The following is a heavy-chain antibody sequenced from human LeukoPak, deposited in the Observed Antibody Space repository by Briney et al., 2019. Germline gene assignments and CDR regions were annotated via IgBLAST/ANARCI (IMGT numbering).Heavy chain of an antibody. CDR1: GFTFSHYW. Sequence: PGGSLRLSCAASGFTFSHYWMSWVRQAPGKGLEWVANIKQDGSEKNYVDSVKGRFTISRDNAKNSLYLQMNILRAEDTAVYYCARDLCASGSYDYWGQGTLVTVSS. CDR2: IKQDGSEK. V-gene: IGHV3-7*04. J-gene: IGHJ4*02. CDR3: ARDLCASGSYDY. D-gene: IGHD3-10*01.